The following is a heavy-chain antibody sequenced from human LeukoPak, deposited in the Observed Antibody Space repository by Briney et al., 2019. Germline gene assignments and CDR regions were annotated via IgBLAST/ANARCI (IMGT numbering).Heavy chain of an antibody. CDR2: IGPGGDI. Sequence: GGPLRLSCAASGFSFTAYSMIWVRQAPGRGLEWISYIGPGGDIYYADSVTGRFTVSRDTAKNSLYLQMNGLRVEDTAVYYCARRFDSWGKGTLVTVSS. CDR3: ARRFDS. V-gene: IGHV3-48*01. J-gene: IGHJ4*02. CDR1: GFSFTAYS.